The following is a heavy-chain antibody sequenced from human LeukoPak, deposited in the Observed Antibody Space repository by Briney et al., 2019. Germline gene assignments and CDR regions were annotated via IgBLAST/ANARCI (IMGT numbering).Heavy chain of an antibody. CDR2: IYSSGST. Sequence: PSETLSLTCTVSGGSISSHYWSWIRQPAGKGLEWIGRIYSSGSTDYKPSLKSRVTMSVDASKNQFSLKLTSVTAADTAVYFRARNLQGGYNYGYLDSWGQGTLVTVSS. J-gene: IGHJ4*02. V-gene: IGHV4-4*07. CDR3: ARNLQGGYNYGYLDS. D-gene: IGHD5-18*01. CDR1: GGSISSHY.